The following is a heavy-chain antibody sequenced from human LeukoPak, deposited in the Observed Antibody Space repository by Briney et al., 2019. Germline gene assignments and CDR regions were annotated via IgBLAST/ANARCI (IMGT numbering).Heavy chain of an antibody. CDR2: ISSSSSYI. Sequence: GGSLRLSCAASGFTFSSYSMNWVRQAPGKGLEWVSSISSSSSYIYYADSVKGRFTISRDNAKNSLYLQMNSLRAEDTAVYYCAKLIAAPFYFDYWGQGTLVTVSS. J-gene: IGHJ4*02. D-gene: IGHD6-13*01. CDR3: AKLIAAPFYFDY. V-gene: IGHV3-21*01. CDR1: GFTFSSYS.